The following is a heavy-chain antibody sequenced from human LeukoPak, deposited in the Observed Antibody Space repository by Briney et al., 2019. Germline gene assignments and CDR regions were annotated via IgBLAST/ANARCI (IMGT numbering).Heavy chain of an antibody. V-gene: IGHV3-66*01. J-gene: IGHJ4*02. CDR2: IYSGGST. D-gene: IGHD3-16*02. Sequence: GGSLRLSCAASGFTVSSNYMSWVRQAPGKGLEWVSVIYSGGSTYYADSVKGRFTISRDNSKNTLYLQMNSLRAEDTAVYYCAKGTFGGVIVVSAYYFDYWGQGTLVTVSS. CDR3: AKGTFGGVIVVSAYYFDY. CDR1: GFTVSSNY.